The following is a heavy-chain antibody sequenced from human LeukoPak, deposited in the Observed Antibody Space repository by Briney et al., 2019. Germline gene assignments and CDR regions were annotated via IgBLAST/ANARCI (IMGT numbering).Heavy chain of an antibody. CDR3: ARGRNYVSDYYFDV. CDR2: ISHEGDS. V-gene: IGHV4-34*01. D-gene: IGHD1-7*01. J-gene: IGHJ6*03. Sequence: SETLSLTCAVYGVSLRGYYWSWIRQSPEKGLEWIGEISHEGDSIYNPSLTSRVTLSVDMSKNQFSLKLRSVTAADTAVYYCARGRNYVSDYYFDVWGKGTTVIVSS. CDR1: GVSLRGYY.